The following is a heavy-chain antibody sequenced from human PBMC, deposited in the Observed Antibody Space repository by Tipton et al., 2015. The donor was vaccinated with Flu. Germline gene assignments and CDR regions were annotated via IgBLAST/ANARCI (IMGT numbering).Heavy chain of an antibody. V-gene: IGHV4-38-2*01. CDR1: GYSISSGYY. D-gene: IGHD3-9*01. CDR2: IYHSGST. J-gene: IGHJ5*02. Sequence: TLSLTCAVSGYSISSGYYWGWIRQPPGKGLEWIGSIYHSGSTYYNPSLKSRVTISVDTSKNQFSLKLSSVTAADTAVYYCARHGYYDILTGYYSWFSPCGPGTLVTVSS. CDR3: ARHGYYDILTGYYSWFSP.